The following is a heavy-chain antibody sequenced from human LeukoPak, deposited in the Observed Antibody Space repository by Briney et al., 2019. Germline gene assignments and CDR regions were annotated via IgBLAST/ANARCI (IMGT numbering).Heavy chain of an antibody. D-gene: IGHD3/OR15-3a*01. J-gene: IGHJ3*02. V-gene: IGHV3-30*04. CDR2: ISYDGSNK. CDR3: ARDMIFEGPLGFAAFDI. CDR1: GFTFSSYA. Sequence: GGSLRLSCAASGFTFSSYAMHWVRQAPGKGLEWVAVISYDGSNKYYADSVKGRFTISRGNSKNTLYLQMNSLRAEDTAVYYCARDMIFEGPLGFAAFDIWGQGTMVTVSS.